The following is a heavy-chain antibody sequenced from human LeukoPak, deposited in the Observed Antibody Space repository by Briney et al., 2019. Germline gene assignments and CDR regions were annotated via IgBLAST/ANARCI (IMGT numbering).Heavy chain of an antibody. Sequence: GGSLRLSCAASGFTFSSYAMSWVRQAPGKGLEWVSGISDSGGSRNYADSVKGRFTISRDNSKNTLYLQMNSLRAEDTAVYYCANLGPPLGYFDYWGQGTLVTVSS. D-gene: IGHD3-3*02. CDR2: ISDSGGSR. V-gene: IGHV3-23*01. CDR1: GFTFSSYA. CDR3: ANLGPPLGYFDY. J-gene: IGHJ4*02.